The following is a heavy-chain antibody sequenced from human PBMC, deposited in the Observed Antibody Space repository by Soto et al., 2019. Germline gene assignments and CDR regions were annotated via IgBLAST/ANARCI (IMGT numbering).Heavy chain of an antibody. J-gene: IGHJ4*02. Sequence: QVQLVQSGAEVKKPGASMKISCNASGYLFLDYYIHWLRQAPGQGLEWMGVINPYGGSTSYAQRFQGRLTVTADTSTSTVFFDLNSGTVDDTAFYFCARGPRSWNYVGFWDYWGQGTLVTVST. V-gene: IGHV1-46*01. CDR1: GYLFLDYY. CDR3: ARGPRSWNYVGFWDY. D-gene: IGHD3-16*01. CDR2: INPYGGST.